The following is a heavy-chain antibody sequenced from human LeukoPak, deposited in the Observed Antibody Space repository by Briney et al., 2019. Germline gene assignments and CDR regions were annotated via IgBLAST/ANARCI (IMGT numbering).Heavy chain of an antibody. V-gene: IGHV3-48*03. CDR1: GFTFSTYE. CDR3: VREGHFYLDY. Sequence: PGGSLRLSCAGSGFTFSTYELIWVRQAPGKGLEWVSYISSSATTIYYADSVKGRFTISRDNAKNSLSLQMNSLRVDDTAVYYCVREGHFYLDYWGQGTLVIVSS. D-gene: IGHD2/OR15-2a*01. J-gene: IGHJ4*02. CDR2: ISSSATTI.